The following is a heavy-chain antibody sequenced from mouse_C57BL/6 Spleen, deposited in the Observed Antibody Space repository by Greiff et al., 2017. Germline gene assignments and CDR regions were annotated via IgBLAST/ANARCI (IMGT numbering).Heavy chain of an antibody. CDR2: ISSGSSTI. J-gene: IGHJ3*01. CDR3: ARPLSWAWFAY. Sequence: EVQVVESGGGLAKPGGSLKLSCAASGFTFSDYGMHWVRQAPEKGLEWVAYISSGSSTIYYADTVKGRLTISRDNAKNTLFLQMTSLRSEDTAMYYCARPLSWAWFAYWGQGTLVTVSA. CDR1: GFTFSDYG. D-gene: IGHD1-1*01. V-gene: IGHV5-17*01.